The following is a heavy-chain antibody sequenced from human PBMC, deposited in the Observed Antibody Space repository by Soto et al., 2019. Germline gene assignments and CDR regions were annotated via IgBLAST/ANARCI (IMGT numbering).Heavy chain of an antibody. Sequence: GGSLRLSCAASGFTFSSYAMSWVRQAPGKGLEWVSVICFDGSTTYYADSVKGRCTISRDNSKNTLYLEINSLRAEDTAVYYCAKNHNYYDRSGHYYGDGGFDYWGQGTRVTVSS. J-gene: IGHJ4*02. CDR3: AKNHNYYDRSGHYYGDGGFDY. V-gene: IGHV3-23*03. CDR1: GFTFSSYA. D-gene: IGHD3-22*01. CDR2: ICFDGSTT.